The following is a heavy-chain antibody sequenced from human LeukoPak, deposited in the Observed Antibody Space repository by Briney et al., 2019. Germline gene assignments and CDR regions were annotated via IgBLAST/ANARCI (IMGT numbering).Heavy chain of an antibody. D-gene: IGHD6-19*01. J-gene: IGHJ4*02. V-gene: IGHV1-69*02. Sequence: SSVKVSCKASGGTFISYTISWVRQAPGQGLEWMGRIIPILGIANYAQKFQGRVTITADKSTSTACMELSSLRSEDTAVYYCARSIAVAGSLYWGQGTLVTVSS. CDR3: ARSIAVAGSLY. CDR1: GGTFISYT. CDR2: IIPILGIA.